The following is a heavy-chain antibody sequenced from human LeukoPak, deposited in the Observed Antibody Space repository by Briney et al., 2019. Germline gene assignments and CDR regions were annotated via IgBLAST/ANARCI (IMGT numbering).Heavy chain of an antibody. D-gene: IGHD1-1*01. Sequence: GGSLRLSCAASGFTFSSYSMNWVRQAPGKGLEWVSSISGSSYYIYYADSVKGRFTISRDTAKNSLYLQMNSLRAEDTAVYYCAKNLLTTRTTFFDYWGQGTLVTVSS. CDR1: GFTFSSYS. V-gene: IGHV3-21*01. J-gene: IGHJ4*02. CDR2: ISGSSYYI. CDR3: AKNLLTTRTTFFDY.